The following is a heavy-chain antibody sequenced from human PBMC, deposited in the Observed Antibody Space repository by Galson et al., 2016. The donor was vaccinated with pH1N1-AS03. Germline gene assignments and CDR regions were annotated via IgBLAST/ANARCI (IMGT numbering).Heavy chain of an antibody. Sequence: SLRLSCAASGFSFSSHWMRWVRQAPGKGLECVANIKQDGSEQYYLDSVKGRFTISRDNAKNSLYLQMNSLRADDTAVYYCLRASDYWGQGTLVTVSS. CDR2: IKQDGSEQ. J-gene: IGHJ4*02. CDR3: LRASDY. V-gene: IGHV3-7*01. CDR1: GFSFSSHW.